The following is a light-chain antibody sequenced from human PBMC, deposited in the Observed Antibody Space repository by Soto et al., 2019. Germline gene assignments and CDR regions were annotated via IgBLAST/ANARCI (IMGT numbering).Light chain of an antibody. CDR3: HQAGSSFGT. V-gene: IGKV3-20*01. CDR2: DAY. CDR1: QSVGHMF. Sequence: IVWLQPPETLFLCTGDRATLSCRACQSVGHMFLAWFQRKPGQAPRLLIFDAYRRATGIPDRFSGSGSGTNFALTIRSLEPEGFALYYCHQAGSSFGTLAQGTKVDNK. J-gene: IGKJ1*01.